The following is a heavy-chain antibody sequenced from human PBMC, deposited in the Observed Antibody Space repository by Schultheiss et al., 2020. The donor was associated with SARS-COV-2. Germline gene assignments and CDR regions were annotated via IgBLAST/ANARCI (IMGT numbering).Heavy chain of an antibody. Sequence: ASVKVSCKASGYTFTSYYMHWVRQAPGQGLEWMGIINPSGGSTSYAQKFQGRVTMTRDTSTSTVYMELSSLRSEDTAVYYCARGGDSSWIQLWDHYYYYYGMDVWGQGTTVTVSS. J-gene: IGHJ6*02. CDR2: INPSGGST. CDR3: ARGGDSSWIQLWDHYYYYYGMDV. CDR1: GYTFTSYY. V-gene: IGHV1-46*01. D-gene: IGHD5-18*01.